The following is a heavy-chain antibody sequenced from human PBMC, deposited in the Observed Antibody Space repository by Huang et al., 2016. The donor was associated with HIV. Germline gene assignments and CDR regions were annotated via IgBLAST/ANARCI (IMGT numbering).Heavy chain of an antibody. Sequence: EVHLVESGGGLVQPGGSLRLSCAASAFTFSNYWMPWVRQVPGKGPVGVSRIDNDGSTTTYADSVKGRFTISRDNDKNTVFLQMNSLRVEDTAVYYCVRVGGYSSPLGYWGQGTLVTVSS. V-gene: IGHV3-74*01. CDR1: AFTFSNYW. J-gene: IGHJ4*02. CDR2: IDNDGSTT. D-gene: IGHD5-18*01. CDR3: VRVGGYSSPLGY.